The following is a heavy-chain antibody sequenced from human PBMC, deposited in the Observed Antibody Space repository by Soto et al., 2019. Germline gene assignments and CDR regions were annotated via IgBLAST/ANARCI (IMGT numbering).Heavy chain of an antibody. V-gene: IGHV3-74*01. CDR3: ARVGGSSWH. J-gene: IGHJ4*02. CDR1: EFTFSSYW. D-gene: IGHD6-6*01. CDR2: INGDGGTT. Sequence: EVQLVESGGGLVQPGGSLRLSWAASEFTFSSYWMHWVRQAPGKGLVWVSRINGDGGTTNYADSVKGRFTISRDNAKNTLFLQMNSLRVEDAAVYYCARVGGSSWHWGQGTLVTVSS.